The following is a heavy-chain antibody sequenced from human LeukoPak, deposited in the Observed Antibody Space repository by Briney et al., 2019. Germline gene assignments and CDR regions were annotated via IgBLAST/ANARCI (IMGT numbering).Heavy chain of an antibody. CDR1: EFTFSSYA. CDR2: ISDSGGST. D-gene: IGHD2-2*01. J-gene: IGHJ4*02. CDR3: AKDRRACSSSSCYYRFDY. Sequence: GGSLRLSCAASEFTFSSYAMSWVRQAPGKGLEWFSAISDSGGSTYYADSVKGRFTISRDNSKNTVYLQMNSLRAEDTAVYYCAKDRRACSSSSCYYRFDYWGQGTLVTVSS. V-gene: IGHV3-23*01.